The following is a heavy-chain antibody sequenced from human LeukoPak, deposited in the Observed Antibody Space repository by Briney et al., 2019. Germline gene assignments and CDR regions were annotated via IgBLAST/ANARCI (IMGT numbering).Heavy chain of an antibody. CDR1: GYTFTSYG. CDR2: ISAYNGNT. Sequence: VASVKVSCKASGYTFTSYGISWVRQAPGQGLEWMGWISAYNGNTNYAQKLQGRVTMTTDTSTSTAYMELRSLRSDDTAVYYCARDHDYNRRGAVSSWGQGTLVTVSS. D-gene: IGHD4-11*01. V-gene: IGHV1-18*01. J-gene: IGHJ5*02. CDR3: ARDHDYNRRGAVSS.